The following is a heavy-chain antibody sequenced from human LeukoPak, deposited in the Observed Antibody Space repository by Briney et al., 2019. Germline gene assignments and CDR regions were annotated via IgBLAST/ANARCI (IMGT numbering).Heavy chain of an antibody. CDR2: ISYDGSNK. Sequence: PGRSLRLSCAASGFTFSSYAMHWVRQAPGKGLEWVAVISYDGSNKYYADSVKGRFTTSRDNSKNTLYLQMNSLRAEDTAVYYCARGSRRFLEWLSHHYYYGMDVWGQGTTVTVSS. V-gene: IGHV3-30-3*01. D-gene: IGHD3-3*01. CDR3: ARGSRRFLEWLSHHYYYGMDV. CDR1: GFTFSSYA. J-gene: IGHJ6*02.